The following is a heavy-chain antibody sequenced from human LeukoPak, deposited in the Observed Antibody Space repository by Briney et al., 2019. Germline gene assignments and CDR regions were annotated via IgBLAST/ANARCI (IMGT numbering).Heavy chain of an antibody. CDR1: GYTFTGYY. J-gene: IGHJ5*02. CDR2: INPNSGGT. CDR3: ARHDGYDFWSGYWWSNWFDP. Sequence: GASVKVSCKASGYTFTGYYMHWVRQAPGQGLEWMGWINPNSGGTNYAQKFQGRVTMTRDTSISTAYMELSRLRSDDTAVYYCARHDGYDFWSGYWWSNWFDPWGQGTLVTVSS. V-gene: IGHV1-2*02. D-gene: IGHD3-3*01.